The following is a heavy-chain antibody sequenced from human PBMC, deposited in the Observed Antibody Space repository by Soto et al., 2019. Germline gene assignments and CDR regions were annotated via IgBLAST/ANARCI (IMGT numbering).Heavy chain of an antibody. CDR3: ARDKWGYCSSTSCYGVVPYY. CDR2: ISYDGSNK. CDR1: GFTFSSYA. J-gene: IGHJ4*02. V-gene: IGHV3-30-3*01. Sequence: GGSLRLSCAASGFTFSSYAMHWVRQAPGKGLEWVAVISYDGSNKYYADSVKGRFTISRDNSKNTLYLQMNSLRAEDTAVYYCARDKWGYCSSTSCYGVVPYYWGQGTLFTVSS. D-gene: IGHD2-2*01.